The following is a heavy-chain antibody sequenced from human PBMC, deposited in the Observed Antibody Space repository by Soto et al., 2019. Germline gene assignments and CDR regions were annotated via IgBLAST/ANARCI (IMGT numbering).Heavy chain of an antibody. CDR2: INPSGGST. CDR1: GYTFTSYY. Sequence: GASVKVSCKASGYTFTSYYMHWVRQAPGQGLEWMGIINPSGGSTSYAQKFQGRVTMTRDTSTSTVYMELSSLRSEDTAVYYCARGSPYYYDSSGYVQSPYAFDISGQGTMVTVSS. V-gene: IGHV1-46*01. J-gene: IGHJ3*02. CDR3: ARGSPYYYDSSGYVQSPYAFDI. D-gene: IGHD3-22*01.